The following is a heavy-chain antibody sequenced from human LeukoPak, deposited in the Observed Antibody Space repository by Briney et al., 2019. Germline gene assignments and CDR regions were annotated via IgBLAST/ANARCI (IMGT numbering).Heavy chain of an antibody. CDR1: GYTFTSYY. J-gene: IGHJ3*02. V-gene: IGHV1-46*01. Sequence: GASVKVSCKASGYTFTSYYMHWVRQAPGQGLEWMGIINPSGGSTSYAQRFQGRVTMTRDMSTSTVYMELSSLRSEDTAVYYCARVATDGYLPTTFDIWGQGTMVTVSS. CDR3: ARVATDGYLPTTFDI. CDR2: INPSGGST. D-gene: IGHD5-24*01.